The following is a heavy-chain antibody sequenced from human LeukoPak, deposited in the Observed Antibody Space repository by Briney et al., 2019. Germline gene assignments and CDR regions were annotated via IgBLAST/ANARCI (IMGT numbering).Heavy chain of an antibody. CDR1: GFTFNSYA. CDR2: ISYDGSIN. CDR3: ARDRRYCSGGSCYFDYFFDY. V-gene: IGHV3-30*04. J-gene: IGHJ4*02. D-gene: IGHD2-15*01. Sequence: PGGSLRLSCAASGFTFNSYAVHWVRQAPGKGLDWVAVISYDGSINFYSASVKGRFTISRDNSKNTLYLQMNSLRADDTALYFCARDRRYCSGGSCYFDYFFDYWGQGTLVTVSS.